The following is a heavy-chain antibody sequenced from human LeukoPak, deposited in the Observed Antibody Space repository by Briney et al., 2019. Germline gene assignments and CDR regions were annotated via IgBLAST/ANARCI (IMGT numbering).Heavy chain of an antibody. CDR1: GFTFSSYG. V-gene: IGHV3-30*18. Sequence: GGSLRLSCAASGFTFSSYGMHWVRQAPGKGLEWGAVISYDGSNKYYADSVKGRFTISRDNSKNTLYLQMNSLRAEDTAVYYCAKSEYQLLIPQLSLGFDYWGQGTLVTVSS. CDR2: ISYDGSNK. D-gene: IGHD2-2*01. J-gene: IGHJ4*02. CDR3: AKSEYQLLIPQLSLGFDY.